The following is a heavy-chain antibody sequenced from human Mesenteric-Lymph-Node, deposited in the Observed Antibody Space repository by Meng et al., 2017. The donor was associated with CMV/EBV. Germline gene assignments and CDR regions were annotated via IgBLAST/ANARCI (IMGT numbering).Heavy chain of an antibody. J-gene: IGHJ3*02. CDR3: ARDYSSNWYFDAFDI. V-gene: IGHV3-48*03. CDR2: ISSSGSTI. CDR1: GFTFSSYE. D-gene: IGHD6-13*01. Sequence: GESLKISCAASGFTFSSYEMNWVRQAPGKGLEWVSYISSSGSTIYYADSVKGRFTISRDDANNSLYLQMNSLTAEDTAVYYCARDYSSNWYFDAFDIWGQGTMVTVSS.